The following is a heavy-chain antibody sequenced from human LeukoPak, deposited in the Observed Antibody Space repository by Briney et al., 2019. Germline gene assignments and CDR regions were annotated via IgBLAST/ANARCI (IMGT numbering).Heavy chain of an antibody. Sequence: PGRSLRLSCAASGFTFSSHAIHWVRQAPGKGLEWVAVIWFDGSNKYYVDSVKGRFTISRDNSKNTVYLQMDSLRAEDTAVYYCARPYSPQGATPELEPFDYWGQGTLVTVSS. CDR2: IWFDGSNK. V-gene: IGHV3-33*01. CDR3: ARPYSPQGATPELEPFDY. J-gene: IGHJ4*02. D-gene: IGHD1-1*01. CDR1: GFTFSSHA.